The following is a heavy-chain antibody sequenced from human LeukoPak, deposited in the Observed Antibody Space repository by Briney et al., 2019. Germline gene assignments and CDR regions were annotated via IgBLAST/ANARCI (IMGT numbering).Heavy chain of an antibody. CDR3: ARGGTDILLEPPAIPFDY. D-gene: IGHD2-8*01. CDR2: INTDGRST. J-gene: IGHJ4*02. V-gene: IGHV3-74*01. Sequence: GGSLRLSCAVSGFIVSSNDMSWVRQAPGRGLVWVSRINTDGRSTSYADSVKGRFTVSRDNSKDTLYLQMNSLRADDTAVYYCARGGTDILLEPPAIPFDYWGQGALVTVSS. CDR1: GFIVSSND.